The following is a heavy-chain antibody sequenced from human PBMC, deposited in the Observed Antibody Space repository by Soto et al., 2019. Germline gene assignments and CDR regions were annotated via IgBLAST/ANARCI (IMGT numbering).Heavy chain of an antibody. CDR1: GGSMKSFY. Sequence: SETLSLTCTVSGGSMKSFYWSWIRQPPGKGLEWIAYFYHSGDTNYNPSLKSRVTISLDTFKNQFSLRLTSVTAADTAIYYCARQDWNYYYSMDDWGQGTMVTVSS. J-gene: IGHJ6*02. V-gene: IGHV4-59*08. D-gene: IGHD1-1*01. CDR2: FYHSGDT. CDR3: ARQDWNYYYSMDD.